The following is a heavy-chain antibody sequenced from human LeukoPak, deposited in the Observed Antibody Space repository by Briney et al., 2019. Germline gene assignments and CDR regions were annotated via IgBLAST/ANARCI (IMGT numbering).Heavy chain of an antibody. CDR3: ASSPYCSGGSCQSQRYYYYYMDV. CDR1: GGTFSSYA. CDR2: IIPIFGTA. V-gene: IGHV1-69*13. J-gene: IGHJ6*03. D-gene: IGHD2-15*01. Sequence: ASVKVSCKASGGTFSSYAISWLRQAPGLGLEWMGGIIPIFGTANYAQKFQGRVTITADESTSTAYMELSSLRSEDTAVYYCASSPYCSGGSCQSQRYYYYYMDVWGKGTTVTVSS.